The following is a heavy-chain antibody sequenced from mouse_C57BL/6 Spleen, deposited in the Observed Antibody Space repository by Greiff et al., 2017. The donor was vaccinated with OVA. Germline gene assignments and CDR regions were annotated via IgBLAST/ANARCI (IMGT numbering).Heavy chain of an antibody. CDR1: GFNIKDDY. D-gene: IGHD1-1*01. V-gene: IGHV14-4*01. J-gene: IGHJ2*01. CDR2: IDPENGDT. Sequence: VQLQQSGAELVRPGASVKLSCTASGFNIKDDYMHWVKQRPEQGLEWIGWIDPENGDTEYASKFQGKATITADTSSNTAYLQLSSLTSEDTAVYYCTTGPITTVVAVDYWGQGTTLTVSS. CDR3: TTGPITTVVAVDY.